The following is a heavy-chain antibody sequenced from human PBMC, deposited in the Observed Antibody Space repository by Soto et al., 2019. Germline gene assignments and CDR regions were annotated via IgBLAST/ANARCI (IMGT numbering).Heavy chain of an antibody. J-gene: IGHJ4*02. V-gene: IGHV3-21*01. CDR2: ISSSSSYI. Sequence: PGGSLRLSCAASGFTFSSYSMNWVRQAPGKGLEWVSSISSSSSYIYYADSVKGRFTISRDNAKNSLYLQMNSLRAEDTAVYYCARDSNYYDSSGYHTYYFDYWGQGTLVTVSS. D-gene: IGHD3-22*01. CDR1: GFTFSSYS. CDR3: ARDSNYYDSSGYHTYYFDY.